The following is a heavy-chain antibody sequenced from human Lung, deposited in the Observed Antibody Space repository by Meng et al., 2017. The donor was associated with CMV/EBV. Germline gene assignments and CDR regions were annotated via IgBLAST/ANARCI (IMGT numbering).Heavy chain of an antibody. V-gene: IGHV3-15*01. CDR3: GTDH. J-gene: IGHJ1*01. CDR2: IKCHIDGGTT. Sequence: GESLKISCAASGFTFPNAWMSWIRQAPGKGLEWIGRIKCHIDGGTTDYAATVKGRFTIWRDDSKNTLYLHMNSLKTDDAAVYYCGTDHWGQGTLVTVSS. CDR1: GFTFPNAW.